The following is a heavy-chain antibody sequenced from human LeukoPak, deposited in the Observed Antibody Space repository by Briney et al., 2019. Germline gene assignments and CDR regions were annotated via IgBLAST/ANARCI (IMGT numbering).Heavy chain of an antibody. V-gene: IGHV4-34*01. D-gene: IGHD4-23*01. CDR3: ARGGKRWFGP. CDR1: GGSFSGYY. Sequence: SETLSLTCAVYGGSFSGYYWSWIRQPPGKGLEWIGEINHSGSTNYNPSLKSRVTISVDTSKNQFSLKLSSVTAADTAVYYCARGGKRWFGPWGQGTLVTVSS. J-gene: IGHJ5*02. CDR2: INHSGST.